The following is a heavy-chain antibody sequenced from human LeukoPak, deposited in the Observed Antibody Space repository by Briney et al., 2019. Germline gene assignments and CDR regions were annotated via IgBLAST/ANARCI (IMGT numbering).Heavy chain of an antibody. Sequence: PLETLSLTCTVSGGSISSSYYYWGWIRQPPGKGLEWIGSIYYSGSTNYNPSLKSRVTISVDTSKNQFSLKLRSVTAADTAVYYCARNLQWLAREYYFDYWGQGTLVTVSS. J-gene: IGHJ4*02. CDR1: GGSISSSYYY. V-gene: IGHV4-39*01. CDR2: IYYSGST. D-gene: IGHD6-19*01. CDR3: ARNLQWLAREYYFDY.